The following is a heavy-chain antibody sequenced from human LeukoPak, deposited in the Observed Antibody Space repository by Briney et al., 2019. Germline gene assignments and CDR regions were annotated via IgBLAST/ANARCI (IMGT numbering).Heavy chain of an antibody. CDR1: GGTFSSYA. CDR3: ARVGSGYPDY. Sequence: GASVKVSCKASGGTFSSYAISWVRQAPGQGLEWMGGIIPIFGTANYAQKFQGRVTITADESASTAYMELRSLRSDDTALYYCARVGSGYPDYWGQGTLVTVSS. CDR2: IIPIFGTA. D-gene: IGHD3-22*01. J-gene: IGHJ4*02. V-gene: IGHV1-69*13.